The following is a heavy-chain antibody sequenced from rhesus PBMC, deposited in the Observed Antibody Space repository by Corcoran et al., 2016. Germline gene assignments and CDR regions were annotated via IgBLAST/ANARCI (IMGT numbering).Heavy chain of an antibody. Sequence: QLQLQESGPGLVKPSETLSVTCAVSGGSISSSYWSWIRQAPGKGLEWIGYIYGSGSSTNYNPSLKSRVTLSVDTSKNQRSLKLSSVTTADTAVYYCARDLAAAGTFDFWGQGLRVTVSS. CDR1: GGSISSSY. J-gene: IGHJ3*01. CDR2: IYGSGSST. V-gene: IGHV4-169*02. CDR3: ARDLAAAGTFDF. D-gene: IGHD6-25*01.